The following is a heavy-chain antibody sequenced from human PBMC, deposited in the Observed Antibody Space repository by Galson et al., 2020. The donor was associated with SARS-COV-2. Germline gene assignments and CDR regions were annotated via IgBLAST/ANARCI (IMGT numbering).Heavy chain of an antibody. CDR1: DFTFATYT. V-gene: IGHV3-23*01. CDR2: IGPGGGTT. CDR3: AKDRGYYSGIDAFDV. J-gene: IGHJ3*01. D-gene: IGHD3-22*01. Sequence: GGSLRLSCAASDFTFATYTMSWVRQAPGTGLESVSAIGPGGGTTHYADSVKGRFTISRDNSKNTLYLQMNGLRAEDTALYYCAKDRGYYSGIDAFDVWGQGTMVTVSS.